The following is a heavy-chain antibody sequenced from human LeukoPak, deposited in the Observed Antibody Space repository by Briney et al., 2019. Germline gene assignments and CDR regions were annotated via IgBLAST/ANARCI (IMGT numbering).Heavy chain of an antibody. CDR1: GCTFSAYA. J-gene: IGHJ6*02. CDR3: ARDLHYYVAMEV. CDR2: IGSDNKP. Sequence: GGSLRHSCEASGCTFSAYAMTWVRQAPGKGLEWVSSIGSDNKPHYSESVKGRFAISRDNSKSMLFLQLNSLRAEDTALYYCARDLHYYVAMEVWGQGTTVTVSS. V-gene: IGHV3-23*01.